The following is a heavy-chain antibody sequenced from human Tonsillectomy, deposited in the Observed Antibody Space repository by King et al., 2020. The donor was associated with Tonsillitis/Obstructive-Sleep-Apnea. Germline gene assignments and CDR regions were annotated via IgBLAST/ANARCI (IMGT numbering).Heavy chain of an antibody. V-gene: IGHV3-7*01. D-gene: IGHD1-26*01. Sequence: DVQLVESGGGLVQPGGSLRLSCAASGFTFSDYWMTWVRQAPGKWLEWVANIKEDGSEKYYVDSVKGRFTISRDNDKNSLFLEMNSLRVEDTAVYYCARDPYSGTYGAFDIWGQGTMVIVSS. CDR1: GFTFSDYW. CDR2: IKEDGSEK. J-gene: IGHJ3*02. CDR3: ARDPYSGTYGAFDI.